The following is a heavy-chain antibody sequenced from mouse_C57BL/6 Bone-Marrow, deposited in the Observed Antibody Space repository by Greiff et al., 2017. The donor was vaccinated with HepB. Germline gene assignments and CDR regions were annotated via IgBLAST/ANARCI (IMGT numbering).Heavy chain of an antibody. V-gene: IGHV14-3*01. Sequence: EVKLMESVAALVRPGASVKLSCTASGFHIKNTYMHWVKQRPEQGLAWIGRIDPANVNTKYAPKFQGKATIPADPSSNTAYLQLSSLTSEDTAIHYSAREPSYYYGSRYYFDYWGQGTTLTVSS. CDR2: IDPANVNT. D-gene: IGHD1-1*01. CDR1: GFHIKNTY. J-gene: IGHJ2*01. CDR3: AREPSYYYGSRYYFDY.